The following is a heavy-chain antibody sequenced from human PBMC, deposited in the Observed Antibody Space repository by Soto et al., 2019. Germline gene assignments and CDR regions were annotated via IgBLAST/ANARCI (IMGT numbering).Heavy chain of an antibody. CDR3: ARGDDFWSGNTDYYFDY. Sequence: EVQLVESGGGLVKPGGSLRLSCAASGFTFSSYSMNWVRQAPGKGLEWVSSISSSSSYIYYADSVKGRFTISRDNAKNSLYLQMNSLRAEDTAVYYCARGDDFWSGNTDYYFDYWGQGTLVTVSS. V-gene: IGHV3-21*01. J-gene: IGHJ4*02. D-gene: IGHD3-3*01. CDR2: ISSSSSYI. CDR1: GFTFSSYS.